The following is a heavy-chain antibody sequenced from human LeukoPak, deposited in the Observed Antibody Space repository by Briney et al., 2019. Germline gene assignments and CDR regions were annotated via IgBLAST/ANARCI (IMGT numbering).Heavy chain of an antibody. Sequence: SETLSLTCTVSGGSISSSSYYWGWIRQPPGKGLEWIGSIYYSGSTYYNPSLKSRVTISVDTSKNQFSLKLSSVTAADTAVYYCAVLPRGMTTVTHFDYWGQGTLVTVSS. V-gene: IGHV4-39*01. CDR2: IYYSGST. D-gene: IGHD4-11*01. CDR1: GGSISSSSYY. J-gene: IGHJ4*02. CDR3: AVLPRGMTTVTHFDY.